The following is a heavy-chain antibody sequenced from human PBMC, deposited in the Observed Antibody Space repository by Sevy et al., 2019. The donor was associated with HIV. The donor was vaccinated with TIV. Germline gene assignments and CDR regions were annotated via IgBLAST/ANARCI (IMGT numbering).Heavy chain of an antibody. CDR3: AKNPVWNDGSSPIDY. CDR1: GFTFSSNT. CDR2: ISSRSSYI. V-gene: IGHV3-21*01. J-gene: IGHJ4*02. D-gene: IGHD1-1*01. Sequence: GGSLRLSCAASGFTFSSNTMNWVRQAPGKGLEWVSSISSRSSYIYYIDSVKGRFITSRDDAKNSWYLDMHSLRVEDTAVYYCAKNPVWNDGSSPIDYWGQGTLVTVSS.